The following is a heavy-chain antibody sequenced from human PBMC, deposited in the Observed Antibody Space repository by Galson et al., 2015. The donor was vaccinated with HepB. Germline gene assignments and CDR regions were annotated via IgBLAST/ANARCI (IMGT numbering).Heavy chain of an antibody. CDR3: ATSLQYLQLYYY. Sequence: SVKVSCQVSGYTLTELSMHWVRQAPGKGLEWMGGFDPEDGETIYAQKFQGRVTMTVDTSTGTAYMELSSLRSDDTAVYYCATSLQYLQLYYYWGQGTLVTVSS. CDR1: GYTLTELS. D-gene: IGHD5-18*01. V-gene: IGHV1-24*01. J-gene: IGHJ4*02. CDR2: FDPEDGET.